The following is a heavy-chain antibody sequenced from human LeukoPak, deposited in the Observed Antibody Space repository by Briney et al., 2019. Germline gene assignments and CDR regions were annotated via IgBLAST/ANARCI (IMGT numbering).Heavy chain of an antibody. CDR2: IYPGDSDT. Sequence: GESLKISCKGSGYSFTSYWIGWVRQMPGKGLEWMGIIYPGDSDTRYSPSFQGQVTISADKSISTAYLQWSSLKASDTAMYYCARQIWQQLGVDAFDIWGQGTMVTVSS. D-gene: IGHD6-13*01. V-gene: IGHV5-51*01. CDR1: GYSFTSYW. CDR3: ARQIWQQLGVDAFDI. J-gene: IGHJ3*02.